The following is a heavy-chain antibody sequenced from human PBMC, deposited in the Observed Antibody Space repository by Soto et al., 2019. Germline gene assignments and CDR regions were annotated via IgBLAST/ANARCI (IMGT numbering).Heavy chain of an antibody. V-gene: IGHV3-23*01. Sequence: PGGSLRLSCAASGFTFSSYAMSWVRQAPGKGLEWVSAISGSGGTTYTYYADSVKGRFTISRDNSQNTLYLHMNSLRAEDTAVYYCAKVRDYGGNYRDYWGQGTLVTVSS. CDR3: AKVRDYGGNYRDY. D-gene: IGHD4-17*01. CDR2: ISGSGGTTYT. J-gene: IGHJ4*02. CDR1: GFTFSSYA.